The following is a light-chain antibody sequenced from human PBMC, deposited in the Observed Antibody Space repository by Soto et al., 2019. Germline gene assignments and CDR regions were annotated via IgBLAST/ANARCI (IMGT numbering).Light chain of an antibody. CDR2: DAS. Sequence: EIVLTQSPVTLSLSPGERATLSCRASQSVSRYLAWYQQKPGQAPRLLIYDASNRAAGIPARFSGSGSGTDFTLTISSLEPEDFAGYYCQQRSNWHITFGQGTRLAIK. J-gene: IGKJ5*01. CDR1: QSVSRY. V-gene: IGKV3-11*01. CDR3: QQRSNWHIT.